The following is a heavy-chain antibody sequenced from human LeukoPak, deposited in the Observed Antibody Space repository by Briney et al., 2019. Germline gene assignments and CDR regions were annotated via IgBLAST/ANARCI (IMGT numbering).Heavy chain of an antibody. D-gene: IGHD2-15*01. J-gene: IGHJ4*02. CDR2: INSDGSAT. Sequence: PGGSLRLSYAASGFTLSTYWMHWVRQAPGKGLVWVSRINSDGSATSYADSVMVRFTISRGSAKNTLYLQMNSLRPEDTAVYYCARGNKWSFDSWGQGALVTVSS. V-gene: IGHV3-74*01. CDR1: GFTLSTYW. CDR3: ARGNKWSFDS.